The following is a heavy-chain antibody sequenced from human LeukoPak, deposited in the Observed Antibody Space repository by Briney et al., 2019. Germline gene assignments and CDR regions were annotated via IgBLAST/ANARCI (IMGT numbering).Heavy chain of an antibody. V-gene: IGHV4-39*01. J-gene: IGHJ4*02. CDR2: LSYSGTT. CDR1: GGSISSGRSF. Sequence: SETLSLTCTVSGGSISSGRSFWDWIRQPPGKGPEWVGSLSYSGTTYHNPSLKSRVTISVDPSKNQFSLKLSSLIDADTAVYYCARGERWDLPPDYWGQGTLVTVSS. D-gene: IGHD1-26*01. CDR3: ARGERWDLPPDY.